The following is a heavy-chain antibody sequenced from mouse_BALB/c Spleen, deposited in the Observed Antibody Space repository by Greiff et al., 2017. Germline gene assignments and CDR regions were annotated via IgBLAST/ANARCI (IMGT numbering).Heavy chain of an antibody. CDR2: ISSGGST. CDR3: ARGLYDFFDY. D-gene: IGHD2-3*01. CDR1: GFTFSSYA. V-gene: IGHV5-6-5*01. Sequence: EVMLVESGGGLVKPGGSLKLSCAASGFTFSSYAMSWVRQTPEKRLEWVASISSGGSTYYPDSVKGRFTISRDNARNILYLQMSSLRSEDTAMYYCARGLYDFFDYWGQGTTLTVSS. J-gene: IGHJ2*01.